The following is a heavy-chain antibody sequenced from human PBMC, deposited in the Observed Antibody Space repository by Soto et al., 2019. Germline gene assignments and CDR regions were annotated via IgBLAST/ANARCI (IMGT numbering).Heavy chain of an antibody. D-gene: IGHD6-19*01. J-gene: IGHJ6*02. CDR1: GYTFTIYG. V-gene: IGHV1-18*01. Sequence: ASVKVSCKASGYTFTIYGIIWVRQAPGQGLEWMGWISAYNGNTNYAQKLQDRVTMTTDTSTSTAYVELRSLRSDDTAVYYCARAGYSSGWEGNYYYYGMDVWGQGTTVTVSS. CDR3: ARAGYSSGWEGNYYYYGMDV. CDR2: ISAYNGNT.